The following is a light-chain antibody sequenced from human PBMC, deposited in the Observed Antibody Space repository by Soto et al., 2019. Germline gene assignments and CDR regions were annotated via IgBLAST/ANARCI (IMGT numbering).Light chain of an antibody. J-gene: IGKJ1*01. V-gene: IGKV3-15*01. Sequence: MTQAPATLSVYPGERATLSCRASQTINNNVAWYQLKDGQVPRLVIYGASTRATDIPARFSGSGSGTEFTLTISSLQSEDFAVYYCQQYNNWPLTFGQGTKVDI. CDR1: QTINNN. CDR2: GAS. CDR3: QQYNNWPLT.